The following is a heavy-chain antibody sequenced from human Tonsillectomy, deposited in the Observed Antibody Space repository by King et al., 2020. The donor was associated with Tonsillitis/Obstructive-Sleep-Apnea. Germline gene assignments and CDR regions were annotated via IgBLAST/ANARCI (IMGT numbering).Heavy chain of an antibody. D-gene: IGHD2-2*01. CDR2: ISYDGSNK. CDR3: AKDGGACSSTSCYYDFDY. V-gene: IGHV3-30*18. CDR1: GFTFSSYG. Sequence: VQLVESGGGVVQPGRSLRLSCAASGFTFSSYGMHWVRQAPGKGLEWVAVISYDGSNKYYADSVKGRFTISRDNSKNTLYLQMNSLRADDTAVYYCAKDGGACSSTSCYYDFDYRGQGTLVTVSS. J-gene: IGHJ4*02.